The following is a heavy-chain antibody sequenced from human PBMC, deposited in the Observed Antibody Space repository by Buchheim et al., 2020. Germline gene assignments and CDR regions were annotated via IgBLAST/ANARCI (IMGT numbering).Heavy chain of an antibody. D-gene: IGHD1-1*01. CDR3: ARGRGYFYSNEDNWPDP. CDR2: IKQDGSEK. V-gene: IGHV3-7*01. CDR1: GFTFTSYW. J-gene: IGHJ5*02. Sequence: EVQLVESGGGLVQPGGSLRLSRAASGFTFTSYWMSWVRQAPGKGPEWVANIKQDGSEKHYVDSVKGRFTISRDNAKNSVSLLMNSLRGEDTAVYYCARGRGYFYSNEDNWPDPWGQGTL.